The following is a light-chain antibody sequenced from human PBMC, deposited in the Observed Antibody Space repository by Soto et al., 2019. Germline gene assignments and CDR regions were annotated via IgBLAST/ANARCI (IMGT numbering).Light chain of an antibody. Sequence: QSALTQPASVSGSPGQSISISCTGTSSDVGRYNFVSWYQQRPGKAPKLIIYDVANRPSGISNRFSGSKSGNTASLTISGLQAEYEADFYCFSHTGSTSLVYVFGTGTKLTVL. J-gene: IGLJ1*01. CDR1: SSDVGRYNF. CDR2: DVA. V-gene: IGLV2-14*03. CDR3: FSHTGSTSLVYV.